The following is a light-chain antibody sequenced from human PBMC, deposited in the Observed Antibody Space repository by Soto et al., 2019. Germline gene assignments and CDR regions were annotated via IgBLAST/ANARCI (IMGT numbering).Light chain of an antibody. J-gene: IGLJ2*01. CDR1: KLGDKY. V-gene: IGLV3-1*01. CDR3: QAWDSLVV. Sequence: SYELTQPPSVSVSPGQTASITCSGDKLGDKYACWYQQKPGQSPVLVIYQDSKRPSGIPERFSGPNSGNTATLTISGTQAMDEADYYCQAWDSLVVFGGGTKLTVL. CDR2: QDS.